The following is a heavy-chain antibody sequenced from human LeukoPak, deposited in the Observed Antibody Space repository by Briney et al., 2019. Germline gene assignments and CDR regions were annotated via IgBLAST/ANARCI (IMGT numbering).Heavy chain of an antibody. V-gene: IGHV3-11*06. D-gene: IGHD3-16*01. CDR3: ARDPPGGHWYFDL. CDR2: ISSSSSYT. CDR1: GFTFSDYY. J-gene: IGHJ2*01. Sequence: GGSLRLSCAASGFTFSDYYMSWIRQAPGKGLEWVSYISSSSSYTNYADSVKGRFTISRDNAKNSLYLQMNSLRAEDTAVYYCARDPPGGHWYFDLWGRSTLVAVSS.